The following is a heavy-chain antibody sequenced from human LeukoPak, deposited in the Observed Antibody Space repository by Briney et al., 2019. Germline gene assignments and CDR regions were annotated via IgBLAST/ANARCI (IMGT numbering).Heavy chain of an antibody. CDR2: INHSGST. CDR1: GGSFSGYY. D-gene: IGHD3-3*01. CDR3: ARHGRAYYDFWSGYSSDLTFWFDP. V-gene: IGHV4-34*01. Sequence: PSETLSLTCAVYGGSFSGYYWSWIRQPPGKGLEWIGEINHSGSTNYNPSLKSRVTISVDTSKNQFSLKLSSVTAADTAVYYCARHGRAYYDFWSGYSSDLTFWFDPWGQGTLVTVSS. J-gene: IGHJ5*02.